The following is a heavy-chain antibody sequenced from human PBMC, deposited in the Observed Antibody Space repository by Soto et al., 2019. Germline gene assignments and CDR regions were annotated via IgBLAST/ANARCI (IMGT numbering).Heavy chain of an antibody. Sequence: SEALFLTCTVSGVSISSYYWSWIRQRPGKGLEWIGYIYYSGSTNYNPSLKSRVTISADTSKNQFSLRLSSVTAADTAMYHCARQMFIGGMDVWGQGTTVTVSS. CDR3: ARQMFIGGMDV. D-gene: IGHD2-15*01. V-gene: IGHV4-59*08. CDR1: GVSISSYY. J-gene: IGHJ6*02. CDR2: IYYSGST.